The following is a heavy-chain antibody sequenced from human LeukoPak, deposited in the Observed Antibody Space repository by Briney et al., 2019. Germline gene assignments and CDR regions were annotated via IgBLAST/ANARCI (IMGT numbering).Heavy chain of an antibody. CDR1: GGSFSENH. CDR2: ISYDGSNK. Sequence: LSLTCAVYGGSFSENHWSWIRQPPGKGLEWVAVISYDGSNKYYADSVKGRFTISRDNSKNTLYLQMNSLRAEDTAVYYCARDLEYYYYGMDVWGQGTTVTVSS. CDR3: ARDLEYYYYGMDV. J-gene: IGHJ6*02. V-gene: IGHV3-30-3*01.